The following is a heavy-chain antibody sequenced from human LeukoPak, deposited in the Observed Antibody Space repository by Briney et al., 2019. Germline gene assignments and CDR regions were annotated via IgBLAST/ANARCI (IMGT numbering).Heavy chain of an antibody. J-gene: IGHJ5*02. V-gene: IGHV1-18*01. Sequence: ASVKVSCKASGYTFTSYGISWVRQAPGQGLEWMGWISAYNGNTNYAQKFQGRVTMTRNTSISTAYMELSSLRSEDTAVYYCARTGSSWYGWFDPWGQGTLVTVSS. CDR1: GYTFTSYG. D-gene: IGHD6-13*01. CDR2: ISAYNGNT. CDR3: ARTGSSWYGWFDP.